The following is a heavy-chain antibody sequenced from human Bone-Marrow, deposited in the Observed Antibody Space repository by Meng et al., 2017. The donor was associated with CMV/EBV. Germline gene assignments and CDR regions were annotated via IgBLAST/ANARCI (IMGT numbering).Heavy chain of an antibody. J-gene: IGHJ6*02. V-gene: IGHV3-21*01. CDR2: ISSSSSYI. Sequence: GSLKISCAASGFTFSSYSMNWVRQAPGKGLEWVSSISSSSSYIYYADSVKGRFTISRDNAKNSLYLRMDSLITEDTAVYYCARGVYCSNTSCLNYYYGMDVWGQGTTVTVSS. CDR3: ARGVYCSNTSCLNYYYGMDV. D-gene: IGHD2-2*01. CDR1: GFTFSSYS.